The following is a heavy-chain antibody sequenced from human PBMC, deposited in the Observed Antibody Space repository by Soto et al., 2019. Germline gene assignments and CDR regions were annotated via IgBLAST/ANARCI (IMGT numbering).Heavy chain of an antibody. CDR1: GGSISSSNW. J-gene: IGHJ3*02. V-gene: IGHV4-4*02. Sequence: SETLSLTCAVSGGSISSSNWWSWVRQPPGKGLEWIGEIYHSGSTNYNPSLKSRVTISVDKSKNQFSLKLSSVTAADTAVYYCARVGNKIFGVVVTFDIWGQGTMVTVSS. CDR3: ARVGNKIFGVVVTFDI. CDR2: IYHSGST. D-gene: IGHD3-3*01.